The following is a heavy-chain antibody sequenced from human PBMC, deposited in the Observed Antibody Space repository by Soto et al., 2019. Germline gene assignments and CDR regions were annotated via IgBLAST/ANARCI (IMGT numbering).Heavy chain of an antibody. CDR2: VKQDGSAE. D-gene: IGHD6-13*01. J-gene: IGHJ4*02. CDR3: ARALGSSWLFFDY. Sequence: PGGSLSLSCAASGFTFSTYWLTWVRQAPGKGLEWVANVKQDGSAEYYVDSVKGRFTFSRDNAKNSLYLQMSSLRAEDTAIYYCARALGSSWLFFDYWGQGALVTVSS. V-gene: IGHV3-7*01. CDR1: GFTFSTYW.